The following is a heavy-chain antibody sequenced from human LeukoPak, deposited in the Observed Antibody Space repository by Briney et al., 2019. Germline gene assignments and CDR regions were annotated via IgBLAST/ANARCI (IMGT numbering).Heavy chain of an antibody. CDR2: IYHSGST. J-gene: IGHJ5*02. CDR1: GGSISNNNW. D-gene: IGHD2-21*02. Sequence: RSSGTLSLTCAVSGGSISNNNWWSWVRQPPGKGLEWIGGIYHSGSTYYNPSLKSRVTISVDTSKNQFSLKLSSVTAADTAVYYCAGFAYCGGDCYSPTWGQGTLVTVSP. CDR3: AGFAYCGGDCYSPT. V-gene: IGHV4-4*02.